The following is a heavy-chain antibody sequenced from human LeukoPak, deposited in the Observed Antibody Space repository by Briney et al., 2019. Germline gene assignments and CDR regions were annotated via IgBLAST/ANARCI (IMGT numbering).Heavy chain of an antibody. CDR1: GYTFTGYY. J-gene: IGHJ6*03. D-gene: IGHD3-9*01. CDR3: ARVSDILTGYEYYYYYYMDV. Sequence: ASVKVSCKASGYTFTGYYMHWVRQAPGQGLEWMGWINPNSGGTNYAQKFQGRVTMTRDTSISTAYMELSRLRSDDTAVYYCARVSDILTGYEYYYYYYMDVWGTGTAVTVSS. V-gene: IGHV1-2*02. CDR2: INPNSGGT.